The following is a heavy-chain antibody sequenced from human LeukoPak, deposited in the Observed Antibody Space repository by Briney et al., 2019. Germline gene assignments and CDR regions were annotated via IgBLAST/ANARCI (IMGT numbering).Heavy chain of an antibody. CDR1: GGSISSSSYY. J-gene: IGHJ4*02. V-gene: IGHV4-39*01. D-gene: IGHD5-24*01. Sequence: SETLSLTCTVSGGSISSSSYYWGWIRQPPGKGLEGIVRIYDSGSTYYNPALKSRATISLDTSKNQFSLKLSSVTAADTAVYYCARHVGLQFGYYFDYWGQGTLVTVSS. CDR3: ARHVGLQFGYYFDY. CDR2: IYDSGST.